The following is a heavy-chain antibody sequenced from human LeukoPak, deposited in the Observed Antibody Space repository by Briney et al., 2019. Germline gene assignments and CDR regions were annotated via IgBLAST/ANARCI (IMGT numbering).Heavy chain of an antibody. CDR2: IYYSGST. Sequence: SETLSLTCTVSGGSISSYYWSWIRQPPGKGLEWIGYIYYSGSTNYNPSLKSRVTISVDTSKNQFSLKLSSVTAADTAVYYCARLDPTYYDFWSGYSGYFDYWGQGTLVTVSS. J-gene: IGHJ4*02. D-gene: IGHD3-3*01. CDR1: GGSISSYY. CDR3: ARLDPTYYDFWSGYSGYFDY. V-gene: IGHV4-59*08.